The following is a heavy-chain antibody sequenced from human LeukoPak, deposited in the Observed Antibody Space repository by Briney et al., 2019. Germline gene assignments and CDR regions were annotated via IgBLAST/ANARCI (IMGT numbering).Heavy chain of an antibody. D-gene: IGHD6-13*01. Sequence: GGSLRLSCAASGFTFSSYEMNWVHQAPGKGLEWVSYISSSGRTFYYADSVKGRFTISRDNGKNSLYLQMNSLRVEDTAVYYCARDSRGSSWFFDYWGQGALVTVSS. CDR1: GFTFSSYE. CDR2: ISSSGRTF. J-gene: IGHJ4*02. CDR3: ARDSRGSSWFFDY. V-gene: IGHV3-48*03.